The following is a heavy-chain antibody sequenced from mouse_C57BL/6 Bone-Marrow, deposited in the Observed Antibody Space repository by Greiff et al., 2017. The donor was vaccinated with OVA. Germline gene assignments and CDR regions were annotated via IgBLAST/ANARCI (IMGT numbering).Heavy chain of an antibody. J-gene: IGHJ4*01. CDR3: ARQLKLRPYYYAMDY. CDR2: INPNYGTT. D-gene: IGHD3-2*02. V-gene: IGHV1-39*01. Sequence: VQLQQSGPELVKPGASVKISCKASGYSFTDYNMNWVKQSNGKSLEWIGVINPNYGTTSYNQKFKGKATLTVDQSSSTAYMQLNCLTSEDSAVYYCARQLKLRPYYYAMDYWGQGTSVTVSS. CDR1: GYSFTDYN.